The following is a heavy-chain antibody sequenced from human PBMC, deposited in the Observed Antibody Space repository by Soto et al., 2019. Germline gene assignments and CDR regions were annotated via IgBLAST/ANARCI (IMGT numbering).Heavy chain of an antibody. J-gene: IGHJ6*02. D-gene: IGHD3-9*01. CDR2: ISYDGSNK. Sequence: GWSLRLSCAASGFTFSSYAMHWVRQAPGKGLEWVAVISYDGSNKYYADSVKGRFTISRDNSKNTLYLQMDSLRAEDTAVYYCARVLLTGYYRYYGMDVWGQGTTVTVSS. CDR1: GFTFSSYA. CDR3: ARVLLTGYYRYYGMDV. V-gene: IGHV3-30-3*01.